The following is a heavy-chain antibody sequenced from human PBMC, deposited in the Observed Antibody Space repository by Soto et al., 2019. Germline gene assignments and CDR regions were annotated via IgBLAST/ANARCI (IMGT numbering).Heavy chain of an antibody. CDR3: AREVAGTYCFDY. D-gene: IGHD6-19*01. J-gene: IGHJ4*02. V-gene: IGHV6-1*01. Sequence: PSQTLSLTCVIPGDSVSSSSAAWNWIRQSPSRGLEWLGRTYYRSQWNNDFAVSVKSRITINPETSKNQFALQLNSVTPEDTAVYYCAREVAGTYCFDYWGQGTLVSVSS. CDR2: TYYRSQWNN. CDR1: GDSVSSSSAA.